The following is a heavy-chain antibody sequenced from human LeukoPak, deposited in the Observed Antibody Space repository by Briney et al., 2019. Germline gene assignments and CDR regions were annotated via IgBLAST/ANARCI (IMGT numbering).Heavy chain of an antibody. CDR2: IYYSGST. Sequence: PSETLSLTCTVSGGSISSSSYYWGWIRQPPGKGLEWIGSIYYSGSTYYNPSLKSRVTISVDTSKNQFSLKLSSVTAADTAVYYCARHHYYDSSHYYMDVWGKGTTVTVSS. J-gene: IGHJ6*03. D-gene: IGHD3-22*01. CDR3: ARHHYYDSSHYYMDV. V-gene: IGHV4-39*01. CDR1: GGSISSSSYY.